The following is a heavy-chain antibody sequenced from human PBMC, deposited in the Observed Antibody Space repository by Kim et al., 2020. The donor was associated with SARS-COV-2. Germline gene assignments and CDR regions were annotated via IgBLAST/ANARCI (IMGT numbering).Heavy chain of an antibody. D-gene: IGHD1-1*01. J-gene: IGHJ6*03. CDR3: ARDPGTPLYYYYMDV. V-gene: IGHV3-30*07. Sequence: DSVNGRFTISEDNSKSTLYLQMNSLRAEDTAVYYCARDPGTPLYYYYMDVWGKGTTVTVSS.